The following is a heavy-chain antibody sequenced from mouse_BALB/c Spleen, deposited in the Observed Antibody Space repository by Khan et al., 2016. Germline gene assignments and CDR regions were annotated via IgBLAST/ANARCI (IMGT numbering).Heavy chain of an antibody. Sequence: EVKLLESGGGLVQPGGSLKLSCAASGFDFTGYWMSWVRQAPGKGLEWIGEINPDSRTINYSPSLKDKFTISRDNAKSTLYLQISKVSSEDTALYYCARAGYYGYLDYWGQGTLVSVSA. CDR1: GFDFTGYW. D-gene: IGHD1-1*01. CDR2: INPDSRTI. J-gene: IGHJ3*01. CDR3: ARAGYYGYLDY. V-gene: IGHV4-1*02.